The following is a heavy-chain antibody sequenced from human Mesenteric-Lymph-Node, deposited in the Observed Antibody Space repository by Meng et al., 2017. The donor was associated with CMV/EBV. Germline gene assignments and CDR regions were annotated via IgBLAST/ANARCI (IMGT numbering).Heavy chain of an antibody. J-gene: IGHJ5*02. CDR1: GFTFSSYW. CDR2: INSDGSST. V-gene: IGHV3-74*01. D-gene: IGHD3-10*01. Sequence: GGSLRLSCAASGFTFSSYWMHWVRQAPGKGLVWVSRINSDGSSTSYADSVKGRFTISRDNAKNTLYLQMDSLRAEDTAVYYCARDEGVLGWFDPWGQGTLVTVSS. CDR3: ARDEGVLGWFDP.